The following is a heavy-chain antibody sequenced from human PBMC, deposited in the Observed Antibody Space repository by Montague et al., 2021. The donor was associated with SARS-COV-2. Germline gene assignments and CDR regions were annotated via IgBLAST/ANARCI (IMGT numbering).Heavy chain of an antibody. V-gene: IGHV6-1*01. D-gene: IGHD6-19*01. CDR2: KRYS. CDR3: VRYSGWFYFDF. Sequence: KRYSDYAPSVRGRLTVNPDASKNEFYLELNYVTPEDTAVYYCVRYSGWFYFDFWGQGTLVTVSS. J-gene: IGHJ4*02.